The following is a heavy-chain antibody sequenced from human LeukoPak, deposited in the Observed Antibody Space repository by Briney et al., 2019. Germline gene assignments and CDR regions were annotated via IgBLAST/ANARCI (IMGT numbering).Heavy chain of an antibody. J-gene: IGHJ4*02. CDR3: ARDGYYYDSSGYYYLDY. D-gene: IGHD3-22*01. CDR2: IYYSGST. CDR1: GGSISSYY. Sequence: SETLSLTCTVSGGSISSYYWSWIRQPPGKGLEWIGYIYYSGSTNYNPSLKSRVTISVDTSKNQFSLKLSSVTAADTAVYYCARDGYYYDSSGYYYLDYWGQGTLVTVSS. V-gene: IGHV4-59*01.